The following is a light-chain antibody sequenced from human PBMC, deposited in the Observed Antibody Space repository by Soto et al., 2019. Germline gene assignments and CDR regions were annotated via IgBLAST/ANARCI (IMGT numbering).Light chain of an antibody. V-gene: IGKV1-5*03. CDR3: QHYKDYSWT. J-gene: IGKJ1*01. CDR2: TTS. CDR1: QSISTW. Sequence: DIHLTQSPSTLSASVGDRNTITCRASQSISTWLAWYQQKPGKAPKLLIYTTSSLESGVPSRFSGSGSGTEFTLTISSLQPDDFTTYYCQHYKDYSWTFGQGTKVEIK.